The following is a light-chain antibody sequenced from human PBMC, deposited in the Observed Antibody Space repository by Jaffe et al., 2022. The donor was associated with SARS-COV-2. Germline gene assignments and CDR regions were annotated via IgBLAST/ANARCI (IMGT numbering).Light chain of an antibody. J-gene: IGLJ3*02. CDR3: AAWDNSLSAWV. CDR1: SSNIGLSS. Sequence: QSVLTQPPSASGTPGQRVSISCSGGSSNIGLSSVYWFQHLPGSAPKLLIHRNNQRPLGVPDRFSGSKSGTSASLAISGLRSDDESDYYCAAWDNSLSAWVFGGGTRLTVL. V-gene: IGLV1-47*01. CDR2: RNN.